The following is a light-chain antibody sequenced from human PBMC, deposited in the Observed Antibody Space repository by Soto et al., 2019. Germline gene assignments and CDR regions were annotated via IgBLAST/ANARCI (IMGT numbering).Light chain of an antibody. V-gene: IGLV2-23*01. J-gene: IGLJ3*02. Sequence: QSALTQPASVSGSPGQSITISCTGTSSDAGNYNFVSWYQQHPGKAPKVIIYEDSTRPSGVSNRISGSKSGNTASLTISGLQAEDAADYYCCSYAGSSTSWVFGGGTQLTVL. CDR1: SSDAGNYNF. CDR2: EDS. CDR3: CSYAGSSTSWV.